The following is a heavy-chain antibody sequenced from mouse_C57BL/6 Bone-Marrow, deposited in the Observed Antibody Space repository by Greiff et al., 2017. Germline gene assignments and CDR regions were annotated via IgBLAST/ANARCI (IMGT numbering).Heavy chain of an antibody. J-gene: IGHJ2*01. V-gene: IGHV1-50*01. CDR2: IDPSDSYT. CDR3: ARIYYFDY. CDR1: GYTFTSYW. Sequence: QVQLQQPGAELVKPGASVKLSCKASGYTFTSYWMQWVKQRPGQGLEWIGEIDPSDSYTNYNQKFKGKATLTVDTSSSTAYMQLSSLTSEDSAVCYCARIYYFDYWGQGTTLTVSS.